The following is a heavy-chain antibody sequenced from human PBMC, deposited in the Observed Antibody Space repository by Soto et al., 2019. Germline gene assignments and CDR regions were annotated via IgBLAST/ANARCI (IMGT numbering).Heavy chain of an antibody. CDR2: IYYSGST. CDR3: ARFEDYNYNWFDP. D-gene: IGHD1-1*01. Sequence: SETLSLTCTVSGGSISSYYWSWIRQPPGKGLEWIGYIYYSGSTNYNPSLKSRATISVDTSKNQFSLKLSSVTAADTAVYYCARFEDYNYNWFDPWGQGTLVTVSS. CDR1: GGSISSYY. J-gene: IGHJ5*02. V-gene: IGHV4-59*01.